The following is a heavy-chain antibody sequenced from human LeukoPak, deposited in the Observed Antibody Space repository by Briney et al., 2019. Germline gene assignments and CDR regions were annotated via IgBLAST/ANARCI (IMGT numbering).Heavy chain of an antibody. CDR3: ARAVAVHDYGDYFDY. D-gene: IGHD4-17*01. V-gene: IGHV1-69*13. J-gene: IGHJ4*02. CDR1: GGTFSSYA. CDR2: IIPIFGTA. Sequence: GASVKVSCKASGGTFSSYAISWVRQAPGQGLGWMGGIIPIFGTANYAQKFQGRVTITADESTSTAYMELSSLRSEDTAVYYCARAVAVHDYGDYFDYWGQGTLVTVSS.